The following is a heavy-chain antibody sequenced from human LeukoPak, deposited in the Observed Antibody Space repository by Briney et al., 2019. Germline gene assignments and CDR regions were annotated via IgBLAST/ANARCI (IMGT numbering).Heavy chain of an antibody. CDR1: GFTLSSYD. J-gene: IGHJ3*01. D-gene: IGHD6-13*01. CDR3: ARAGGSGWYAFDV. CDR2: IGSAGDT. Sequence: PGGSLRLSCAASGFTLSSYDMHWVPQATGKGLEWVSGIGSAGDTYYPASVKGRFTISRENGKKSLYLQMNSLRAGDSTVYYCARAGGSGWYAFDVWGQGTMVTVSS. V-gene: IGHV3-13*04.